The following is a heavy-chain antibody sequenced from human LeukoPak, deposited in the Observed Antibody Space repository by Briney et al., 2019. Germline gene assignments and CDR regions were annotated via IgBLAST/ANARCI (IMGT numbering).Heavy chain of an antibody. CDR1: GFSLSTSGVG. CDR3: AHTVTYSLGDAFDI. CDR2: IYWDDAK. J-gene: IGHJ3*02. Sequence: SGPTLVNPTQTLTLTCTFSGFSLSTSGVGAGWFRQPPRKALEWLALIYWDDAKRYSPSLKNRLTITQDTSNKQVVLTMTNMDPVDTATYYCAHTVTYSLGDAFDIWGQGTMVTVSS. V-gene: IGHV2-5*02. D-gene: IGHD2-15*01.